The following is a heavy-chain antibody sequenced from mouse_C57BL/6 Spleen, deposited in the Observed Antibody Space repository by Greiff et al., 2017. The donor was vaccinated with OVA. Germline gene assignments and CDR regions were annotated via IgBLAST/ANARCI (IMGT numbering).Heavy chain of an antibody. J-gene: IGHJ1*03. CDR3: ARRPRYFDV. Sequence: EVQLQQSGPELVKPGASVKISCKASGYTFTDYYMNWVKQSHGKSLEWIGDINPNNGGTSYNQKFKGKATLTVDKSSSTAYMELRSLTSEDSAVYYGARRPRYFDVWGTGTTVTVSS. V-gene: IGHV1-26*01. CDR1: GYTFTDYY. CDR2: INPNNGGT.